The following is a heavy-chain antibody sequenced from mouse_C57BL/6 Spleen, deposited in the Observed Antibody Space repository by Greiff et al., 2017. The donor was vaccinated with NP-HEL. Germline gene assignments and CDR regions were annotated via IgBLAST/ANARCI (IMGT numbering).Heavy chain of an antibody. Sequence: EVKLVESEGGLVQPGSSMKLSCTASGFTFSDYYMAWVRQVPEKGLEWVANINYDGSSTYYLDSLKSRFIISRDNAKNILYLQMSSLKSEDTATYYCARDRAYYSITGYFDVWGTGTTVTVSS. CDR2: INYDGSST. D-gene: IGHD2-5*01. CDR1: GFTFSDYY. CDR3: ARDRAYYSITGYFDV. V-gene: IGHV5-16*01. J-gene: IGHJ1*03.